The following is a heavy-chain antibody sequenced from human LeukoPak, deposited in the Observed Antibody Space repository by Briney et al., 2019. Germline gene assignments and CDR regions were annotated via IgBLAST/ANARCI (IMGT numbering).Heavy chain of an antibody. Sequence: PGGSLRLSCAASGFTVSSNYMSGVRQAPWRGLEGVSRIYAGGTTLYADSVKGRCNIPREILKNTLYLKMNRLKAEDTAVYYCARGVDYDGGYWGQGTLVTVSS. J-gene: IGHJ4*02. CDR1: GFTVSSNY. V-gene: IGHV3-66*02. D-gene: IGHD4-17*01. CDR2: IYAGGTT. CDR3: ARGVDYDGGY.